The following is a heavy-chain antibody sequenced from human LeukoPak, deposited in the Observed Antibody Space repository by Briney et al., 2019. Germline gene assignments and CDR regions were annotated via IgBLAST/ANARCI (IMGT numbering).Heavy chain of an antibody. J-gene: IGHJ4*02. CDR2: ISSSSSYI. D-gene: IGHD3-16*02. V-gene: IGHV3-21*01. CDR1: GFTFSSYS. CDR3: ARYSRSTLPVPLGDY. Sequence: GRSLRLSCAASGFTFSSYSMKWVRQAPGKGLEWVSSISSSSSYIYYADSVKGRFTISRDNAKNSLYLQMNSLRAEDTAVYYCARYSRSTLPVPLGDYWGQGTLVTVSS.